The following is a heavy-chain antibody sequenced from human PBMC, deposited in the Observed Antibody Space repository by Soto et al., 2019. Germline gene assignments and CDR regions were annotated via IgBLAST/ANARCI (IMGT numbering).Heavy chain of an antibody. J-gene: IGHJ6*03. Sequence: GEFLKISWKGSGYSFTSYWIGRVRQMPGKGLECMGIIYPGDSDTRYSPSFQGQVTISADKSISTAYLQWSSLKASDTAMYYCARRAISVAAGRSYYYYYMDVWGKGTTVTVSS. CDR2: IYPGDSDT. V-gene: IGHV5-51*01. D-gene: IGHD6-13*01. CDR1: GYSFTSYW. CDR3: ARRAISVAAGRSYYYYYMDV.